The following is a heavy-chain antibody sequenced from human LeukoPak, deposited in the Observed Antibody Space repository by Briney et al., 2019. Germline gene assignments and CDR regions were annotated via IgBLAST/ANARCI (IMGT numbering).Heavy chain of an antibody. D-gene: IGHD3-9*01. V-gene: IGHV3-53*01. CDR2: IYSGGST. J-gene: IGHJ6*03. CDR1: GFTVSSNY. CDR3: ASIDISWSYRDV. Sequence: GGSLRPSCAASGFTVSSNYMSWVRQAPGKGLEWVSVIYSGGSTYYADSVKGRFTISRDNSKNTLYLQMNSLRAEDTAVYYCASIDISWSYRDVWGKGTTVTVSS.